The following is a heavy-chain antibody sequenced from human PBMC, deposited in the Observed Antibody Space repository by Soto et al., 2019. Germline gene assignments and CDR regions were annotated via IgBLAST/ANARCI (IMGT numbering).Heavy chain of an antibody. J-gene: IGHJ5*02. V-gene: IGHV3-23*01. CDR2: ISGSGGST. D-gene: IGHD6-13*01. CDR1: GFTFSSYA. Sequence: PGGSLRLSCAASGFTFSSYAMSWVRQAPGKGLEWVSAISGSGGSTYYADSVKGRFTISRDNSKNTLYLQMNSLRAEDTAVYYCAKKVAAAGTYNWFDPWGQGTLVTVSS. CDR3: AKKVAAAGTYNWFDP.